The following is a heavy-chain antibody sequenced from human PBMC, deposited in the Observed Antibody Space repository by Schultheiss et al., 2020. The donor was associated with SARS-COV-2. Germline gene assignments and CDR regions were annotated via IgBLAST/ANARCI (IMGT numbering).Heavy chain of an antibody. Sequence: ETLSLTCAVYGGSFSGYYWSWIRQPPGKGLEWIGYIYYSGSTNYNPSLKSRVTISVDTSKNQFSLKLSSVTAADTAVYYCARHCTYYDFWSGYLDWYFDLWGRGTLVTVSS. CDR3: ARHCTYYDFWSGYLDWYFDL. J-gene: IGHJ2*01. V-gene: IGHV4-59*08. CDR1: GGSFSGYY. D-gene: IGHD3-3*01. CDR2: IYYSGST.